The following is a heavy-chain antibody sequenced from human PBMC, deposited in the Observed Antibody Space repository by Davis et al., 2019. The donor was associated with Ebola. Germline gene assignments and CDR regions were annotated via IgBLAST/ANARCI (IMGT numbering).Heavy chain of an antibody. CDR3: TYTVTYVDY. V-gene: IGHV1-69*13. CDR1: GGTFSSYA. J-gene: IGHJ4*02. Sequence: AASVKVSCKASGGTFSSYAISWVRQAPGQGLEWMGGIIPIFGTANYAQKFQGRVTITADESTSTAYMELSSLRSEDTAVYYCTYTVTYVDYWGQGTLVTVSS. D-gene: IGHD4-17*01. CDR2: IIPIFGTA.